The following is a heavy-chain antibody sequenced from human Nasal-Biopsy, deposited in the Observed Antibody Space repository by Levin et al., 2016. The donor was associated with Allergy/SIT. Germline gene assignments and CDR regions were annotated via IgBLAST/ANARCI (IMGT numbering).Heavy chain of an antibody. V-gene: IGHV4-28*01. D-gene: IGHD6-13*01. CDR2: IHYSGST. CDR3: ARSSIAAAAPFDY. CDR1: GYSISSNNW. Sequence: SETLSLTCVVSGYSISSNNWWGWVRQAPGKGLEWIGYIHYSGSTYYSSSLKSRVIMSVDTSKNHFSLKVTSVTAVDTAVYYCARSSIAAAAPFDYWGQGALVTVSS. J-gene: IGHJ4*02.